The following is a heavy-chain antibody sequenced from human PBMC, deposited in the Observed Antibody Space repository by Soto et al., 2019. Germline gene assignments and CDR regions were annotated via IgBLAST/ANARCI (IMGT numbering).Heavy chain of an antibody. V-gene: IGHV3-15*01. CDR2: IKSKADGGTT. Sequence: EVQLVESGGGLGKPGGSLRLACAASGFIVSNAWMTWVRQGPGKGLEWVVRIKSKADGGTTDYAAPVKGRFTISRDDSKNTLYVQMNSLKSEDTAVYYCSFNKVASSAYMDVWGKGTTVTVSS. J-gene: IGHJ6*03. CDR1: GFIVSNAW. D-gene: IGHD2-21*01. CDR3: SFNKVASSAYMDV.